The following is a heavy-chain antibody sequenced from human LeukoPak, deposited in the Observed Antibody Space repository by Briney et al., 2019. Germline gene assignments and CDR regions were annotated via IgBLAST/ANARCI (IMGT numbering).Heavy chain of an antibody. Sequence: ASVKVSCKASGYTFTAYYMHWVRQAPGQGLEWMGWINPNSGGTNYAQRFQGRVSMTRDTSITTAYMELSRLRSDDTAVYYCARDLHVQWLNHWGQGTLVTVSS. J-gene: IGHJ5*02. CDR3: ARDLHVQWLNH. CDR2: INPNSGGT. D-gene: IGHD6-19*01. V-gene: IGHV1-2*02. CDR1: GYTFTAYY.